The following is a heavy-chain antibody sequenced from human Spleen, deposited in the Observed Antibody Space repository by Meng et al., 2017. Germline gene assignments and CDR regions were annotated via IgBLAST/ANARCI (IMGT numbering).Heavy chain of an antibody. Sequence: QVQLQESGPGLVKPSQPLSRTGTAVGGSISGGDYYWSWIRQPPGKGLEWIGYIHFSGSTYYNPSLNSRITISVDMSRNQFSLRLTSVTSADMAVYYCARVNSDCGGVMCYKGWFDPWGQGTLVTVSS. V-gene: IGHV4-30-4*01. CDR3: ARVNSDCGGVMCYKGWFDP. CDR1: GGSISGGDYY. D-gene: IGHD2-21*01. J-gene: IGHJ5*02. CDR2: IHFSGST.